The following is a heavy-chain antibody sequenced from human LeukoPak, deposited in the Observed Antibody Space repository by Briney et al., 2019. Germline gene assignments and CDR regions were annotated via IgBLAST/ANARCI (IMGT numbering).Heavy chain of an antibody. J-gene: IGHJ4*02. Sequence: GGSLRLSCAASGFTFSTYGMHWVRQAPGKGLEWAAVIWFDGNNKYYSDSVKGRFTISRDNSKNTLYLQMNSLRAEDTAVYSCARASGPFDYWGQGTLVTVSS. CDR1: GFTFSTYG. V-gene: IGHV3-33*01. CDR2: IWFDGNNK. CDR3: ARASGPFDY. D-gene: IGHD3-10*01.